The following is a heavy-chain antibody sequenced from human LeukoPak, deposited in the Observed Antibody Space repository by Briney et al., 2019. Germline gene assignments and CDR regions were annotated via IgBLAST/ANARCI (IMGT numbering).Heavy chain of an antibody. CDR2: IGSSSSTI. CDR1: GFTLDQSD. D-gene: IGHD6-19*01. J-gene: IGHJ5*02. CDR3: ASVAGVFDL. V-gene: IGHV3-48*04. Sequence: GGSLRLFCAAWGFTLDQSDMLWVRHATGEGVEWVSYIGSSSSTINYAGSVKSRFTIPKDNAMNAVYLETNSRRGEDKAVDYGASVAGVFDLWGQGTMVTVSS.